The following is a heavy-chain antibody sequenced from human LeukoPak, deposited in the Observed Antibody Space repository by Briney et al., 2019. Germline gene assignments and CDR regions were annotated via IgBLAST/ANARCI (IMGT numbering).Heavy chain of an antibody. Sequence: PGGSLRLSCAASGFTFSDYYMSWIRQAPGKGLEWVSYISGSSSYTICADSVKGRFTISRDNAKNSLYLQMNSLRAEDTAVYYCARVTLYAESALDYWGQGTLVTVSS. D-gene: IGHD4-17*01. CDR3: ARVTLYAESALDY. V-gene: IGHV3-11*06. CDR1: GFTFSDYY. J-gene: IGHJ4*02. CDR2: ISGSSSYT.